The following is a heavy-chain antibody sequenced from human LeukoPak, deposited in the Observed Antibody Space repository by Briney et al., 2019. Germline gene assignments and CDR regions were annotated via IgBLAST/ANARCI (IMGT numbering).Heavy chain of an antibody. CDR2: IYYSGST. CDR1: GGSISSGGYY. Sequence: SQTLPLTCTVSGGSISSGGYYWSWIRQHPGKGLEWIGYIYYSGSTYYNPSLKSRVTISVDTSKNQFSLKLSSVTAADTAVYYCAREFGRRENYFDYWGQGTLVTVSS. D-gene: IGHD1-26*01. V-gene: IGHV4-31*03. J-gene: IGHJ4*02. CDR3: AREFGRRENYFDY.